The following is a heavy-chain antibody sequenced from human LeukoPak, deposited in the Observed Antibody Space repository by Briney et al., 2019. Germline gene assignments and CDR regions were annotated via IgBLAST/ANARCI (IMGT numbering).Heavy chain of an antibody. V-gene: IGHV1-46*01. CDR1: GYTFTTYY. CDR3: ARGTGGTAMNLDY. Sequence: GASVKVSCKASGYTFTTYYLHWVRQAPGQGLEWMGIINPSGGRSTYAQKFQGRVTMTRDTSTSTVYMELSSLRSEDTATYYCARGTGGTAMNLDYWGQGTLVTVSS. CDR2: INPSGGRS. D-gene: IGHD5-18*01. J-gene: IGHJ4*02.